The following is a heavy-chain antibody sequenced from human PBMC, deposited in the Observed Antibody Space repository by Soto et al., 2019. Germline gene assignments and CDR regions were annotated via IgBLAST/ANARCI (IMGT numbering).Heavy chain of an antibody. Sequence: QVQLVQSGAEVKKPGSSVKVSCTASGGTFSSYAISWVRQAPGQGLEWMGGIIPIFGTANYAQKFQGRVTITADESTSTAYMELSSLRYEDTAVYYCASDFRLLLGGWFDPWGQGTLVTVSS. J-gene: IGHJ5*02. D-gene: IGHD3-10*01. CDR2: IIPIFGTA. CDR3: ASDFRLLLGGWFDP. V-gene: IGHV1-69*01. CDR1: GGTFSSYA.